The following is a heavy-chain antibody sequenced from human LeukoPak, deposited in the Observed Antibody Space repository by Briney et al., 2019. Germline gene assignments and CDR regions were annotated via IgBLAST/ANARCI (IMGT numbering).Heavy chain of an antibody. CDR2: ISYDGSNK. J-gene: IGHJ4*02. D-gene: IGHD3-22*01. V-gene: IGHV3-30*01. CDR3: ARGPTYYYDSSGYLDY. Sequence: GGSLRLSCAASGFTFSSYAMHWVRQAPGKGLEWVAVISYDGSNKYYADSVKGRFTISRDNSKNTLYLQMNSLRAEDTAVYYCARGPTYYYDSSGYLDYWGQGTLVTVSS. CDR1: GFTFSSYA.